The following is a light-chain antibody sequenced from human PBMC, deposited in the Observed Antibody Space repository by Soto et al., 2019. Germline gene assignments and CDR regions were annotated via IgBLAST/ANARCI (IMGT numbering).Light chain of an antibody. Sequence: EIVMTQSPATLSVSPGESATLSCRASSSVGSNLAWYQQKPGQSPRLLIYDASTRATGIPARFSGGGSGTEFTLTIDSLQSEDFAVYFCRQYNHWPSFGQGTKL. J-gene: IGKJ2*01. CDR1: SSVGSN. CDR3: RQYNHWPS. V-gene: IGKV3-15*01. CDR2: DAS.